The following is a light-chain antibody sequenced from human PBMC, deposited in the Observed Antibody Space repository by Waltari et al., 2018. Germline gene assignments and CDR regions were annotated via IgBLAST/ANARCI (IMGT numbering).Light chain of an antibody. J-gene: IGKJ4*01. Sequence: DIQMTQSPSSLSASVGDRVTITCRASQGISSWLAWYQQKPWKAPKLLIYKASSLQSGFPSRFSGSGSETDFTLTISSLQPEDFATYYCQPYNSAPLTFGGGTKVEIK. CDR1: QGISSW. CDR3: QPYNSAPLT. V-gene: IGKV1-12*01. CDR2: KAS.